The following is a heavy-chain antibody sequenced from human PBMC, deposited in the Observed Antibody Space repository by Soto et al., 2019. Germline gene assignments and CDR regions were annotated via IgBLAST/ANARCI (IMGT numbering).Heavy chain of an antibody. V-gene: IGHV1-69*13. J-gene: IGHJ4*02. D-gene: IGHD3-22*01. Sequence: SVKVSCKASGDTFSSYAINWVRQAHGQGLEWMGGIIPMFGTANYAQKFKGRVTITAGESTLTVYMELSSLRSEDTAVYYCARVGPAHYYDSSGYYSPLDYWGQGTLVTVSS. CDR2: IIPMFGTA. CDR3: ARVGPAHYYDSSGYYSPLDY. CDR1: GDTFSSYA.